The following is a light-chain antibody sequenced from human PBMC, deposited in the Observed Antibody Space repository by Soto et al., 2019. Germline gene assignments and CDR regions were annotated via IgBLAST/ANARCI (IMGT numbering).Light chain of an antibody. J-gene: IGKJ1*01. V-gene: IGKV3-20*01. CDR3: QQYGRSGT. Sequence: EVVLTQSPATLSLSPGERATRSCRASQSVSRTYLAWYQQKPVQAPRLLIYATSSRATGIPDRFSGSGSGTDFTLTISRLEPEDFAVYYCQQYGRSGTFGQGSNADIK. CDR2: ATS. CDR1: QSVSRTY.